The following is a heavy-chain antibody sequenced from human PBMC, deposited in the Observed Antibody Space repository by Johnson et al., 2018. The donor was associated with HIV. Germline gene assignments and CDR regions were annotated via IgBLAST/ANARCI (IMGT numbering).Heavy chain of an antibody. D-gene: IGHD6-6*01. CDR3: ARDGRGEQHVDQGDAFDI. Sequence: VQLVESGGGVVRPGGSLRLSCAASGFTFDDYGMSWVRQAPGKGLEWVSGINWNGGSTAYGDSVKGRFTISRDNAKNSLYLQMNSLRAEDTALYFCARDGRGEQHVDQGDAFDIWGQGTMVTVSS. V-gene: IGHV3-20*04. CDR2: INWNGGST. CDR1: GFTFDDYG. J-gene: IGHJ3*02.